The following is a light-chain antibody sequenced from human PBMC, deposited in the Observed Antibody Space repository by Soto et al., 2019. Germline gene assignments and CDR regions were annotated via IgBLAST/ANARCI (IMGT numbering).Light chain of an antibody. J-gene: IGKJ1*01. Sequence: DIHMTQSPSTLSASVGDRVTITCRASQGLSSRLAWYQQKPGKAPELLIYDASSLKSGVPSRLSGSESGTEFTLTISSLQPDDFGTYYCQQYNNFWTFGQGTKVDIK. CDR1: QGLSSR. CDR3: QQYNNFWT. V-gene: IGKV1-5*01. CDR2: DAS.